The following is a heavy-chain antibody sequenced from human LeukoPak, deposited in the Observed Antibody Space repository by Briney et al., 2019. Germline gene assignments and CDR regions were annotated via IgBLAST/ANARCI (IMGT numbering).Heavy chain of an antibody. CDR1: GFTFSSYA. D-gene: IGHD3-16*01. J-gene: IGHJ6*02. Sequence: GGSLRLSCAASGFTFSSYAMSRVRQAPGKGLEWVSAISGSGGSTYYADSVKGRFTISRDNSKNTLYLQMNSLRAEDTAVYYCAKDRPLGFGVTISYSYYGMDVWGQGTTVTVSS. V-gene: IGHV3-23*01. CDR2: ISGSGGST. CDR3: AKDRPLGFGVTISYSYYGMDV.